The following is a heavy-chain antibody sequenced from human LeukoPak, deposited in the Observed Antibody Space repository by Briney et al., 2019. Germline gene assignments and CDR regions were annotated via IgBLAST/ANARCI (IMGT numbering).Heavy chain of an antibody. CDR2: ISGGGDAT. D-gene: IGHD2-21*01. V-gene: IGHV3-23*01. CDR1: GFSFNNYA. CDR3: AKSDCGTIGCKLLNY. J-gene: IGHJ4*02. Sequence: GGSLRLSCAASGFSFNNYAMSWVRQAPGKGLEWVSAISGGGDATKYADSVKGRFTISRDNSKNTLSLQMNSLRAEDTAVYYCAKSDCGTIGCKLLNYWGQGTLVTVSS.